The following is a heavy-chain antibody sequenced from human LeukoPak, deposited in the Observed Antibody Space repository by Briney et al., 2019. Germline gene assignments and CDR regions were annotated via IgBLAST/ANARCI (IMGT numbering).Heavy chain of an antibody. V-gene: IGHV3-23*01. D-gene: IGHD2-21*01. J-gene: IGHJ4*02. CDR2: ITASGDST. Sequence: GGSLRLSCAGSGFPFSSYPISWVRQPPGKGLEWVSAITASGDSTYSADSVKGRFTISRDNSRNTLYLQMNSLRAEDTAVYYCAKIRSELFRDYWGQGTLVTVSS. CDR3: AKIRSELFRDY. CDR1: GFPFSSYP.